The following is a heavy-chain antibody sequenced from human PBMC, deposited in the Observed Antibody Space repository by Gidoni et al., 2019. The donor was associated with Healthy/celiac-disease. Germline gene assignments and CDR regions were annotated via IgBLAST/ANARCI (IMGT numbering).Heavy chain of an antibody. CDR1: GGSISSYY. CDR2: IYTSGST. V-gene: IGHV4-4*07. Sequence: QVQLQESGPGLVKPSETLSLTCTVSGGSISSYYWSWIRQPAGKGLEWIGRIYTSGSTNYNPSLKSRVTMSVDTSKNQFPLKLSSVTAADTAVYYCARDHADYGDIGPNYYYGMDVWGQGTTVTVSS. CDR3: ARDHADYGDIGPNYYYGMDV. J-gene: IGHJ6*02. D-gene: IGHD4-17*01.